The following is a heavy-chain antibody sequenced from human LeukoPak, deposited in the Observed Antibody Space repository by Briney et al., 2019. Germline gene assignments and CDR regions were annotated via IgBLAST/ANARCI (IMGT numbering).Heavy chain of an antibody. Sequence: SETLSLTCTVSGGSISSYYWSWIRQPPRKGLEWIGYIYYSGSTNYNPSLKSRVTISVDTSKNQFSLKLSSVTAADTAVYYCASLSGSYDDYWGQGTLVTVSS. V-gene: IGHV4-59*01. CDR3: ASLSGSYDDY. D-gene: IGHD1-26*01. CDR1: GGSISSYY. J-gene: IGHJ4*02. CDR2: IYYSGST.